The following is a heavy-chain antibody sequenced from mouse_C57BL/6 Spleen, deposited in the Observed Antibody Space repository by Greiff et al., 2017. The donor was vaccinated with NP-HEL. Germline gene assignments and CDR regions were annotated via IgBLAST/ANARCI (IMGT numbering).Heavy chain of an antibody. J-gene: IGHJ2*01. CDR2: INPSSGYT. CDR3: ARSGTTVPHDY. D-gene: IGHD1-1*01. V-gene: IGHV1-7*01. CDR1: GYTFTSYW. Sequence: VQLQQSGAELAKPGASVKLSCKASGYTFTSYWMHWVKQRPGQGLEWIGYINPSSGYTKYTQKFKDKATLTADTSSSTAYMQLSSLTYEDSAVYYCARSGTTVPHDYWGQGTTLTVSS.